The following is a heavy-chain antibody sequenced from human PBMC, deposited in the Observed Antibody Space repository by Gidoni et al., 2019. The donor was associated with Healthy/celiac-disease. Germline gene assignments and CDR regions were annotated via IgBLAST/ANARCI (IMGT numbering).Heavy chain of an antibody. V-gene: IGHV1-46*03. Sequence: QVQLVQSGAEVKKPGASVKVSCKASGYTCTSYYMHWVRQAPGQGLEWMGIINPSGGSTSYAQKFQGRVTMTRDTSTSTVYMELSSLRSEDTAVYYCARGRDYGDYVTRRGFDYWGQGTLVTVSS. CDR3: ARGRDYGDYVTRRGFDY. J-gene: IGHJ4*02. D-gene: IGHD4-17*01. CDR2: INPSGGST. CDR1: GYTCTSYY.